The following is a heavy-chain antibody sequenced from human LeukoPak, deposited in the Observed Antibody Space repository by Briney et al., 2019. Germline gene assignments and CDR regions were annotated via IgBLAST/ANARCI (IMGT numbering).Heavy chain of an antibody. CDR3: AKGDVDSPMNFYH. J-gene: IGHJ4*02. CDR1: GFIFDDFT. D-gene: IGHD5-12*01. Sequence: GGSLRLSCAASGFIFDDFTIHWVRQVPGKGLEWVSLIIWDGGSTYHADSVKARFTISRHNSKNSLYLQMDSLTTEDTAFYYCAKGDVDSPMNFYHWGQGTLVTVSS. CDR2: IIWDGGST. V-gene: IGHV3-43*01.